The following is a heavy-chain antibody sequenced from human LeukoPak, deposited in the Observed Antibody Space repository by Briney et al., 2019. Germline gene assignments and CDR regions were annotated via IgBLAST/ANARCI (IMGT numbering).Heavy chain of an antibody. CDR1: GYTFTSYY. CDR2: INPNSGGT. V-gene: IGHV1-2*02. Sequence: ASVKVSCKASGYTFTSYYMHWVRRAPGQGLEWMGWINPNSGGTNSAQKFQGRVTMTRDTTITTVYMEVSWLTSDDTAIYYCARADRLHGGPYLIGPWGQGTLVTVSS. J-gene: IGHJ5*02. CDR3: ARADRLHGGPYLIGP. D-gene: IGHD2-21*01.